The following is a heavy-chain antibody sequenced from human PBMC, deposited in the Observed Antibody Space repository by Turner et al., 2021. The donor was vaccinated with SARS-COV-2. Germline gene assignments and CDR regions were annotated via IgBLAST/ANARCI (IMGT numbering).Heavy chain of an antibody. CDR3: ARGIKGVLMSGSYYYYGMDV. Sequence: QVQLQQWGAGLLKPSETLSLTCAVYGGSSRGYYWSWLRQPPGKGLGWIGEINQSGSTNYNPSLNSRVTISVDTSKSQFSLKLSSVTAADTAVYYCARGIKGVLMSGSYYYYGMDVWGQGTTVTVSS. J-gene: IGHJ6*02. V-gene: IGHV4-34*01. CDR1: GGSSRGYY. D-gene: IGHD1-26*01. CDR2: INQSGST.